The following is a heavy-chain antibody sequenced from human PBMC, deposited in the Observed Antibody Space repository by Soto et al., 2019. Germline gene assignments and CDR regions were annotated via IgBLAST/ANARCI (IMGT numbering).Heavy chain of an antibody. CDR3: GKGLVGANGHTDSDS. CDR2: IDYPGHT. Sequence: PSETLSLTCTVSGGSVYSSDYYWIWIPQPPWRGLEWIGNIDYPGHTYSTPSLKSRVTIFRDTSKHHFSLKLTSVTAEDTALYCCGKGLVGANGHTDSDSWGPGTLFTVSS. J-gene: IGHJ4*02. V-gene: IGHV4-39*02. CDR1: GGSVYSSDYY. D-gene: IGHD2-15*01.